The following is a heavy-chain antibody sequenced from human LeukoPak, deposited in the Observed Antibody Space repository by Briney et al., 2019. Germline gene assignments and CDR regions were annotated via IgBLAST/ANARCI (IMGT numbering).Heavy chain of an antibody. CDR1: GYTFTNSY. CDR2: INPDGGNT. V-gene: IGHV1-46*01. Sequence: ASVKVSCKASGYTFTNSYIHWVRQAPGQVLEWMGLINPDGGNTNYAQNFQGRVTLTRDTSTSTVYMELSSLRSEDTAVYYCARDSDLGGYYYYYYYMDVWGKGTTVTISS. CDR3: ARDSDLGGYYYYYYYMDV. D-gene: IGHD2-15*01. J-gene: IGHJ6*03.